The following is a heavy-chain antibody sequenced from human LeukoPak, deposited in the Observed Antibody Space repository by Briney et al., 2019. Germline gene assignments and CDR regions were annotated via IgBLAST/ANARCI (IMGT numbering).Heavy chain of an antibody. CDR1: GYTFTSYG. CDR3: ARVAYSNSWFDP. J-gene: IGHJ5*02. CDR2: ISAHNGNT. V-gene: IGHV1-18*01. D-gene: IGHD4-11*01. Sequence: ASVKVSCKASGYTFTSYGISWVRQAPGQGLEWMGWISAHNGNTNYAQKLQGRVTMTTDTSTSTAYMELRSLRSDDTAVYYCARVAYSNSWFDPWGQGTLVTVSS.